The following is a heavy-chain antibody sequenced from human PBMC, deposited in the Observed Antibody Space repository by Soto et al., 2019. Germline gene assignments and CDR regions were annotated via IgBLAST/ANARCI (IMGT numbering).Heavy chain of an antibody. CDR2: INHSGST. CDR3: ARAYQDNWNPLPHFDY. J-gene: IGHJ4*02. V-gene: IGHV4-34*01. Sequence: KSSETLSLTCTVYGGSFSGYYWSWIRQPPGKGLEWIGEINHSGSTNYNPSLKSRVTISVDTSKNQFSLKLSSVTAADTAVYYCARAYQDNWNPLPHFDYWGQGTLVTVSS. D-gene: IGHD1-20*01. CDR1: GGSFSGYY.